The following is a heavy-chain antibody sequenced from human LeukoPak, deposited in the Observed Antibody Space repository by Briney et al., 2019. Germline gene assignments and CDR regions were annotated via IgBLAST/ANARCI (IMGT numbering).Heavy chain of an antibody. D-gene: IGHD6-13*01. V-gene: IGHV1-2*02. CDR3: ARVLPRSRPFDY. CDR2: INPNSGGT. CDR1: GYTFTGYY. Sequence: ASVKVSCKASGYTFTGYYMHWVRQAPGQGLEWMGWINPNSGGTNYAQKFQGRVTMTRDTSISTAYMELSRLRSDHTAVYYCARVLPRSRPFDYWGQGTLVTVSS. J-gene: IGHJ4*02.